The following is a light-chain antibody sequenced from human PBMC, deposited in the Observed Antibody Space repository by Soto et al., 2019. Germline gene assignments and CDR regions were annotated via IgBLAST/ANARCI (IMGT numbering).Light chain of an antibody. J-gene: IGKJ2*01. Sequence: EIVLTQSPATLSLSPGERATLSCRASQSVSSYLALYQQKPGQAPSLLIYDASNRATGIAARFSVSGSGTEFTLIISSLGPEDFAVYYCQVRSNCLMYTFGQGTKVEIK. V-gene: IGKV3-11*01. CDR1: QSVSSY. CDR2: DAS. CDR3: QVRSNCLMYT.